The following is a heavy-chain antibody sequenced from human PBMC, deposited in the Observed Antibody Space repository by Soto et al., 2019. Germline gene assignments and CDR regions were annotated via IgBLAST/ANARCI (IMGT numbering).Heavy chain of an antibody. D-gene: IGHD6-19*01. CDR2: ISSSSTI. J-gene: IGHJ4*02. V-gene: IGHV3-48*02. CDR3: ARDLQTDSGWQDY. Sequence: GGSLRLSCAASGFTFSSYSMNWVRQAPGEGLEWVSYISSSSTIYYADSVKGRFTISRDNAKNSLYLQMNSLRDEDTAVYYCARDLQTDSGWQDYWGQGTLVTVSS. CDR1: GFTFSSYS.